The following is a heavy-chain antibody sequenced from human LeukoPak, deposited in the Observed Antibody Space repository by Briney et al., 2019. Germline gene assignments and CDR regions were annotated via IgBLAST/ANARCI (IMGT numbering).Heavy chain of an antibody. J-gene: IGHJ4*02. CDR2: ISSSSSTI. Sequence: PGGSLRLSCAASGFTFSSYSMNWVRQAPGKGLEWVSYISSSSSTIYYADSVKGRFTISRDKAKNSLYLQMNSLRAEDTAVYYCARGLIAAAEDYWGQGTLVTVSS. D-gene: IGHD6-13*01. CDR1: GFTFSSYS. V-gene: IGHV3-48*01. CDR3: ARGLIAAAEDY.